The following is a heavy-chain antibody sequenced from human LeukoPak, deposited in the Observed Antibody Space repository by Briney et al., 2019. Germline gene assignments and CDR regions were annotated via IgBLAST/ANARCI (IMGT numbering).Heavy chain of an antibody. V-gene: IGHV4-4*09. D-gene: IGHD2/OR15-2a*01. CDR1: GGSMRTYY. Sequence: SETLSLTCTASGGSMRTYYWSWIRQPPGKGLEWIGYIYTSGSTNYNPSLKSRVTMSLDTSENQFSLKLSSVTAADTAVYYCARGDFYRYYFDYWGQGTLVTVSS. J-gene: IGHJ4*02. CDR2: IYTSGST. CDR3: ARGDFYRYYFDY.